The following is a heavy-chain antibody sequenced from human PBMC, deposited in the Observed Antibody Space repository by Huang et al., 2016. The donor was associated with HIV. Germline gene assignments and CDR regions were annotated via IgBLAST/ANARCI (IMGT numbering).Heavy chain of an antibody. CDR1: GGSIPDSNYY. Sequence: QLQLQESGPGLVRPSETLSLICTVSGGSIPDSNYYWGWIRQPPGKGLEWIGSIYYGGDTDYNPSLKSRGTMSVETSKNRFSLDIRSVAVADTAIYYCARHFGSWSGYFDSWGQGTLVPVSS. D-gene: IGHD3-10*01. V-gene: IGHV4-39*01. CDR3: ARHFGSWSGYFDS. J-gene: IGHJ4*02. CDR2: IYYGGDT.